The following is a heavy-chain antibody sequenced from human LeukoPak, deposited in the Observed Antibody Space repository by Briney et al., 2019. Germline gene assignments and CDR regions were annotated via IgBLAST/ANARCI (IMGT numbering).Heavy chain of an antibody. V-gene: IGHV3-9*01. Sequence: QPGRSLRLSCAASGFTFDDYAMHWVRQVPGKGLEWVSGISWHSGTIGYADSVKGRFTISRDNAKNSLSLQMNSLRPEDTALYYCTKDIRPLAGCPDAFDIWGQGTMVTVSS. CDR3: TKDIRPLAGCPDAFDI. D-gene: IGHD3-9*01. CDR1: GFTFDDYA. CDR2: ISWHSGTI. J-gene: IGHJ3*02.